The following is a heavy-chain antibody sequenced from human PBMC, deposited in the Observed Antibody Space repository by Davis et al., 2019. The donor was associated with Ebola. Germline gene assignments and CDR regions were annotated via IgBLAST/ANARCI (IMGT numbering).Heavy chain of an antibody. V-gene: IGHV4-34*01. Sequence: PSETLSLTCAVYGGSFSGYYWSWIRQPPGKGLEWIGEINHSGSTNYNPSLKSRVTISVDTSKNQFSLKLSSVTAADTAVYYCARGDCSGGSCYSDAFDIWGQGTMVTVSS. CDR2: INHSGST. CDR1: GGSFSGYY. CDR3: ARGDCSGGSCYSDAFDI. D-gene: IGHD2-15*01. J-gene: IGHJ3*02.